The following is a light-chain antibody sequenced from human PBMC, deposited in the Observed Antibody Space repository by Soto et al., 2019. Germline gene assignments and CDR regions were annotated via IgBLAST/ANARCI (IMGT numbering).Light chain of an antibody. CDR1: QRVSTL. J-gene: IGKJ1*01. Sequence: EIVLTQSPCTLSLSPGDRATLSCRASQRVSTLLAWYQQRPGQAPRLLISEASNRATGIPARFSGSGSGTDFTLTISSLEPEDFAVYYCQQSHNWPRTFGQGTKVDIK. V-gene: IGKV3-11*01. CDR3: QQSHNWPRT. CDR2: EAS.